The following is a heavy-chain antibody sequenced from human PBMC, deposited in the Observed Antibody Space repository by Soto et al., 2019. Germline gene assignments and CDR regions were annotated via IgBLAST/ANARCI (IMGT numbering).Heavy chain of an antibody. Sequence: ETLSLTCAVSGVSIHNSHSFWGWIRQPPGKGLEFIGSIYYSGGANYNPSLKSRVTISLDTSKNQFSLTVNSVTAADTAIYYCGRVVEGATRHTDFDSWGQGTLVTVSS. J-gene: IGHJ5*01. D-gene: IGHD2-15*01. V-gene: IGHV4-39*01. CDR1: GVSIHNSHSF. CDR3: GRVVEGATRHTDFDS. CDR2: IYYSGGA.